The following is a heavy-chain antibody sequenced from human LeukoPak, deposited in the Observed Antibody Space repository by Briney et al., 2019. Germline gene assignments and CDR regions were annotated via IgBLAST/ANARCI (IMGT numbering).Heavy chain of an antibody. Sequence: PSETLSLTCTVPGGSISSYYWSWIRQPAGKGLEWIGRIYKSGNTNYNPSLKSRVTMSLDTSKNQFSLKLSSVTAADTAVYYCATSSYYYDSSAYDCWGQGTLVTVSS. CDR3: ATSSYYYDSSAYDC. V-gene: IGHV4-4*07. D-gene: IGHD3-22*01. CDR1: GGSISSYY. CDR2: IYKSGNT. J-gene: IGHJ4*02.